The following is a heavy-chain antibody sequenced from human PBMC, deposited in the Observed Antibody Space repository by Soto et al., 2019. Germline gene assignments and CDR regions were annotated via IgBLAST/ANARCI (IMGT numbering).Heavy chain of an antibody. J-gene: IGHJ4*02. D-gene: IGHD5-18*01. V-gene: IGHV4-59*01. CDR1: GGSISSYY. CDR3: ARSSGYSYGRFDY. CDR2: IYYSGST. Sequence: KPSETLSLTCTVSGGSISSYYWSWIRQPPGKGLEWIGYIYYSGSTNYNPSLKSRVTISVDTSKNQFSLKLSSVTAADTAVYYCARSSGYSYGRFDYWGQGTLVTVSS.